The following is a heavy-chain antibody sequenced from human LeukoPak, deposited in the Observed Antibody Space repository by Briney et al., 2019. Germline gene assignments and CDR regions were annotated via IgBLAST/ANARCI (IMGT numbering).Heavy chain of an antibody. CDR3: ARHKRPRYYDALAQ. J-gene: IGHJ4*02. D-gene: IGHD3-22*01. V-gene: IGHV5-51*01. Sequence: GESLQISCKGSGYGFTSYWIGWVRQLPGKGLEWMGIIYPGDSDTRYSPSFQGQVTISADKSISTAYLQWSSLKASDTAMYYCARHKRPRYYDALAQWGQGTLVTVSS. CDR2: IYPGDSDT. CDR1: GYGFTSYW.